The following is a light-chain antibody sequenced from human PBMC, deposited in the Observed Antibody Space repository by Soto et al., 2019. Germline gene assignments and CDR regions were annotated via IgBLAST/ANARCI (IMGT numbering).Light chain of an antibody. CDR3: QQYGSSPWT. V-gene: IGKV3-20*01. CDR2: GPS. J-gene: IGKJ1*01. CDR1: QSVSSSY. Sequence: EIVLTQSPGTLSLSPGERATLSCRASQSVSSSYLAWYQQKPGQAPRPLIYGPSSRAIGIPVRFSGSGSGTDFTLTISRLEPEDFAVYYCQQYGSSPWTFGQGTKVEIK.